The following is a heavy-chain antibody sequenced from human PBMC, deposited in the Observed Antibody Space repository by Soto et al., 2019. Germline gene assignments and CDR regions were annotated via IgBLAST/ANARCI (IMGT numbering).Heavy chain of an antibody. CDR3: AADVGVSIYGLGKY. Sequence: QMQLVQSGPEVKKPGPSVKVSCKASGFTFSSSAVHWVRQARGHRLDWIGWIVVGNSSTNYARGRQERVTITRDMSKSTAYRELSGLRSEDTAVYYWAADVGVSIYGLGKYWGQGTLVTVSS. CDR2: IVVGNSST. V-gene: IGHV1-58*01. CDR1: GFTFSSSA. J-gene: IGHJ4*02. D-gene: IGHD4-17*01.